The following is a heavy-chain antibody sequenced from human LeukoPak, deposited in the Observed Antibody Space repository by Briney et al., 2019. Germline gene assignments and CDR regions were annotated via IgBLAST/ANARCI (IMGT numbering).Heavy chain of an antibody. V-gene: IGHV1-69*04. CDR3: ARDKQWLGFQIFDY. D-gene: IGHD6-19*01. CDR2: IIPILGIA. Sequence: ASVKVSCKASGGTFSSYAISWVRQAPGQGLEWMGRIIPILGIANYAQKFQGRVTITADESTSTAYMELSSLRSEDTAVYYCARDKQWLGFQIFDYWGQGTLVTVSS. CDR1: GGTFSSYA. J-gene: IGHJ4*02.